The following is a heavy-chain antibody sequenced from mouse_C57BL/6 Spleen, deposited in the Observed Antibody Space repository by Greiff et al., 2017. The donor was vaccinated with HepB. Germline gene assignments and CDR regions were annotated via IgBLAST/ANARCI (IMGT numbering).Heavy chain of an antibody. CDR3: TLYGNHRAY. J-gene: IGHJ3*01. CDR1: GFNIKDDY. Sequence: EVKLVESGAELVRPGASVKLSCTASGFNIKDDYMHWVKQRPEQGLEWIGWIDPENGDTEYASKFQGKATITADTSSNTAYLQLSSLTSEDTAVYYCTLYGNHRAYWGQGTLVTVSA. D-gene: IGHD2-10*02. CDR2: IDPENGDT. V-gene: IGHV14-4*01.